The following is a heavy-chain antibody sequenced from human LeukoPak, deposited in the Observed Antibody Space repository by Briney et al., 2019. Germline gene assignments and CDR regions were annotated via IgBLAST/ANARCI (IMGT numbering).Heavy chain of an antibody. Sequence: PGGSLRLSCAASGFTFSRYRMNWVRQAPGKGLEWVANIKQDGGEKYYLDSVKGRFTVSRDNAKNSLYLQMNSLRAEDTAVYYCARVGARQILEYWGQGTLVTVSS. V-gene: IGHV3-7*01. CDR2: IKQDGGEK. D-gene: IGHD4-17*01. J-gene: IGHJ4*02. CDR1: GFTFSRYR. CDR3: ARVGARQILEY.